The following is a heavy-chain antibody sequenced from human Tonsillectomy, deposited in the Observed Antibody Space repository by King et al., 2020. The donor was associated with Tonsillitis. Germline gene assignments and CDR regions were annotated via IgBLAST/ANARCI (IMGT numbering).Heavy chain of an antibody. CDR2: IIPIIGIG. CDR1: GGTFISHA. CDR3: ARGLYDSSGFTLGF. J-gene: IGHJ4*02. D-gene: IGHD3-22*01. Sequence: QLVQSGAEVKKPGSSVKVSCKASGGTFISHAISWVRQAPGQGFEWRGRIIPIIGIGVYAQKLQGRVTITADKSTSTVYMDLSSLRSEDTAVYYCARGLYDSSGFTLGFWGQGTLVTVSS. V-gene: IGHV1-69*09.